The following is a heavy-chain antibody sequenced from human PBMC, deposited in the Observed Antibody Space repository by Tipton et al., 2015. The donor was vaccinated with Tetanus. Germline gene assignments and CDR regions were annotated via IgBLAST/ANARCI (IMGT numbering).Heavy chain of an antibody. CDR2: INPSGRRT. V-gene: IGHV3-74*01. J-gene: IGHJ4*02. CDR3: AKLKSRGDSSAIEH. CDR1: GFTSESHY. D-gene: IGHD2-21*02. Sequence: GSLRLSCAVSGFTSESHYMHWVRQTPDKGLVWISRINPSGRRTDYADSVKGRFTISRDNAKNTMYLQMNSLRAEDTATYYCAKLKSRGDSSAIEHWGQGTLVTVSS.